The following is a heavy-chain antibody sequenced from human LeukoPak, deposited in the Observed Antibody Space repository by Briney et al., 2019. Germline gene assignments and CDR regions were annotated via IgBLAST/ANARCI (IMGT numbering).Heavy chain of an antibody. CDR3: ARSEAGYSSGWHWFDP. CDR2: INPNSGGT. J-gene: IGHJ5*02. V-gene: IGHV1-2*02. CDR1: GYTFTGYY. Sequence: GASVKVSCKASGYTFTGYYMHWVRQAPGQGLEWMGWINPNSGGTNYAQKFQGRVTMTRDTSISTAYMELSRLRSDDTAVYYCARSEAGYSSGWHWFDPWGQGTLVTVSS. D-gene: IGHD6-19*01.